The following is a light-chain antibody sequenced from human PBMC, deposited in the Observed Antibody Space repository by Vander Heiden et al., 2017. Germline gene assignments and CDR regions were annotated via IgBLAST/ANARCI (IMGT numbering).Light chain of an antibody. CDR3: QQRSMWPPYT. J-gene: IGKJ2*01. CDR2: DAS. CDR1: QSVSGY. Sequence: EIELTQSPATLSLSPGDRTTLSCRASQSVSGYLAWYQQKSGQAPRLLIYDASNRATAIPARFSGSGSGTAFTLTISSLEPEEFAVYYCQQRSMWPPYTFGQGTKLEI. V-gene: IGKV3-11*01.